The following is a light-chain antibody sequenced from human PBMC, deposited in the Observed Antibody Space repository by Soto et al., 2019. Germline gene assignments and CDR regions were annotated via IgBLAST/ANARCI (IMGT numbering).Light chain of an antibody. CDR1: QSVDSNY. CDR3: QQYHRSPPSWT. Sequence: EIVLTQSPGTLSLSPGERATLSCRASQSVDSNYLAWYQQKPGQAPRLLIYGASSRATGVPDRFSGSGSGTDFTLTISRLEAGDFALYYCQQYHRSPPSWTFGQGTKVEIK. CDR2: GAS. V-gene: IGKV3-20*01. J-gene: IGKJ1*01.